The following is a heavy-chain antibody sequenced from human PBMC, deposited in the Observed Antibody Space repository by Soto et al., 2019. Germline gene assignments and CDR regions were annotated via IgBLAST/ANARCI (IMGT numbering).Heavy chain of an antibody. J-gene: IGHJ3*02. CDR3: ASDVIMIVRRRACDI. CDR2: IYYSAST. V-gene: IGHV4-31*03. D-gene: IGHD3-22*01. CDR1: GGSISSGGYY. Sequence: QVQLQESGPGLVKPSQTLSLTCTVSGGSISSGGYYWSWIRQHPGKGLEWIGYIYYSASTNYNSSLKSRVTISVARSKNQCSLKLTSVTAADTAVYYCASDVIMIVRRRACDILGQGTMATVSS.